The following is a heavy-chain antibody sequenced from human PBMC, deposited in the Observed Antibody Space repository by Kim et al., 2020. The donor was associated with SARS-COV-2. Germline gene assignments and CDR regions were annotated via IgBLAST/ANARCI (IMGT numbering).Heavy chain of an antibody. CDR3: ARSQNCGGDCYSDFDY. Sequence: SLKSRVTIAVDTSKNQFSLKLSSVTAADTAVYYCARSQNCGGDCYSDFDYWGQGTLVTVSS. D-gene: IGHD2-21*02. J-gene: IGHJ4*02. V-gene: IGHV4-59*01.